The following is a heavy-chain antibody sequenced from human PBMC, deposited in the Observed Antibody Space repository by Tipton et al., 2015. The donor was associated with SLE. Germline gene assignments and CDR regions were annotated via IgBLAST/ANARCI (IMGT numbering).Heavy chain of an antibody. J-gene: IGHJ2*01. D-gene: IGHD4-17*01. CDR2: IWYDGSNK. CDR1: GFTFSSYG. Sequence: SLRLSCAASGFTFSSYGMHWVRQAPGKGLEWVAVIWYDGSNKYYADSVKGRFTISRDNSKNTLYLQMNSLRAEDTAVYYCAKGGLVTVTNWFFDLWGRGNLVTVTS. CDR3: AKGGLVTVTNWFFDL. V-gene: IGHV3-33*06.